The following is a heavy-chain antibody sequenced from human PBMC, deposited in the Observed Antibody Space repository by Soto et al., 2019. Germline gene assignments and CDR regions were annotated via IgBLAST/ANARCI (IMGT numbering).Heavy chain of an antibody. CDR1: GGTFSSYA. J-gene: IGHJ4*02. D-gene: IGHD3-10*01. CDR2: IIPIFGTA. Sequence: SVKVSCKASGGTFSSYAISWVRQAPGQGLEWMGGIIPIFGTANYAQKFQGRVTITADESTSTAYMELSSLRSEDTAVYYCARGNYGSGSYYNPPAGFDYWGQGTLVTVSS. V-gene: IGHV1-69*13. CDR3: ARGNYGSGSYYNPPAGFDY.